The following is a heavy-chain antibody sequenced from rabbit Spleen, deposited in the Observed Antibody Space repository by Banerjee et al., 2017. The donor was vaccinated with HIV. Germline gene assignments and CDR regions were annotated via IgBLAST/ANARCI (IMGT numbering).Heavy chain of an antibody. J-gene: IGHJ2*01. CDR3: ARKYVNAFDP. V-gene: IGHV1S45*01. D-gene: IGHD5-1*01. Sequence: LEESGGGLVKPGGTLTLTCTVSGFSFSSNWICWVRQAPGKGLEWIACIDTNDGDTDYANWPKGRFTISKTSSTTVTLQMTSLTAADTATYFFARKYVNAFDPWGPGTLVTVS. CDR1: GFSFSSNW. CDR2: IDTNDGDT.